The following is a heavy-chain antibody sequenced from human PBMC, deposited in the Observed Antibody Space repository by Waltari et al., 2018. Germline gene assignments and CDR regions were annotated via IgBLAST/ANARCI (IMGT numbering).Heavy chain of an antibody. J-gene: IGHJ4*02. V-gene: IGHV1-46*01. CDR1: GYTFTNYY. D-gene: IGHD6-13*01. CDR3: ARRAAAALLLDY. Sequence: QVQLVQSEAEVRKPGASVKVSCKASGYTFTNYYVDWMRQAPGQGLGWMGVMYPSDDSATYAQTFQGRVTFTKDTSTSTCYMQLSSVTSEDTAVYYCARRAAAALLLDYWGQGTLVTVSS. CDR2: MYPSDDSA.